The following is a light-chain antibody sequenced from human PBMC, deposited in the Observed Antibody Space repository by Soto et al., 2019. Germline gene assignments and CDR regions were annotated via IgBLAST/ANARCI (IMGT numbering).Light chain of an antibody. V-gene: IGKV3-20*01. CDR1: QTVDSDY. J-gene: IGKJ1*01. CDR3: QQYGTLSWT. Sequence: EIVLTQSPGTLSLSPGERATLSCRAGQTVDSDYLAWYQQRPGQAPRLLIYGASSRATGIPDRFSGSGSGTDFSLTISRLEPEDFAVYYCQQYGTLSWTFGQGTRVEIK. CDR2: GAS.